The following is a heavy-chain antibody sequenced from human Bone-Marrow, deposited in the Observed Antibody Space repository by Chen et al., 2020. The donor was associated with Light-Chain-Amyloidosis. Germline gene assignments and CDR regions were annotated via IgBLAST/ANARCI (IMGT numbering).Heavy chain of an antibody. V-gene: IGHV3-48*03. CDR1: GFTFSSYE. D-gene: IGHD6-6*01. Sequence: VQLAESGGGLVKPGGSLRLSCAASGFTFSSYEMNWVRQAPGKGLEWVSYISSSGSTIYYADSVKGRFTISRDNAKNSLYLQMNSLRAEDTAVYYCARSCGAQLVHGAFDIWGQGTMVTVSS. CDR3: ARSCGAQLVHGAFDI. CDR2: ISSSGSTI. J-gene: IGHJ3*02.